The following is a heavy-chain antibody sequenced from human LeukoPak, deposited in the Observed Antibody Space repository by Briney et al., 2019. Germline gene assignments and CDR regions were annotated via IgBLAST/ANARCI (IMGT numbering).Heavy chain of an antibody. CDR2: IYYSGST. V-gene: IGHV4-39*07. Sequence: SETLSLTCTVSGGSISSSSYYWGWIRQPPGKGLEWIGSIYYSGSTYYSPSLKSRVTISVDTSKNQFSLKLSSATAADTAVYYCAREGRLAGYSSGRTNPTDYWGQGTLVTVSS. CDR1: GGSISSSSYY. CDR3: AREGRLAGYSSGRTNPTDY. J-gene: IGHJ4*02. D-gene: IGHD6-19*01.